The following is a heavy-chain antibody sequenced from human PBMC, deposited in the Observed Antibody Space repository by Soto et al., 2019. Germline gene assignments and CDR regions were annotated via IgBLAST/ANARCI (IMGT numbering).Heavy chain of an antibody. CDR2: MNPNSGNT. D-gene: IGHD3-10*01. V-gene: IGHV1-8*01. CDR3: AWGGSWFGALFGGPNWFDP. Sequence: QVQLVQSGAEVKKPGASVKVSCKASGYTFTSYDINWVRQATGQGLEWMGWMNPNSGNTGYAQKFQGRVTMTRNTCIRTAYMELIRMISEDTVVYYCAWGGSWFGALFGGPNWFDPWGQGTLVTVSS. CDR1: GYTFTSYD. J-gene: IGHJ5*02.